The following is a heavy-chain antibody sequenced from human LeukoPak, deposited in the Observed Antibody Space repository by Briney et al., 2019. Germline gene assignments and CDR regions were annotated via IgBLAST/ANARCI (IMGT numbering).Heavy chain of an antibody. CDR3: GMYYYDSSGYYWFDY. Sequence: GGSLRLSCAASGFTVSSNYMSWVRQAPGKGLEWDSVIYSGGSTYYADSVKGRFTISRDNSKNTLYLQMNSLRAEDTAVYYCGMYYYDSSGYYWFDYWGQGTLVTVSS. V-gene: IGHV3-66*01. CDR2: IYSGGST. CDR1: GFTVSSNY. J-gene: IGHJ4*02. D-gene: IGHD3-22*01.